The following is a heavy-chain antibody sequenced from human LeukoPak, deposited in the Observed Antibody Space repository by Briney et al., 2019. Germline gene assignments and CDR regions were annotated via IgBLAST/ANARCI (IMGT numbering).Heavy chain of an antibody. V-gene: IGHV3-23*01. J-gene: IGHJ4*02. D-gene: IGHD5-18*01. CDR3: AKRGYSYGSYFDY. CDR1: GFTFSSYA. CDR2: ISGSGGST. Sequence: GGSLRLSCAASGFTFSSYAMSWVRQAPGRGLEWVSAISGSGGSTYYADSVKGRFTISRDNSKNTLYLQMNSLRAEDTAVYYCAKRGYSYGSYFDYWGQGTLVTVSS.